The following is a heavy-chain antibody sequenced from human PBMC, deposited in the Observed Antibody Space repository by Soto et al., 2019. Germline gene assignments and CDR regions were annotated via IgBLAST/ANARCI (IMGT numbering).Heavy chain of an antibody. D-gene: IGHD6-13*01. CDR1: GFTFSSYA. CDR3: AKVGYISSSFGMDV. V-gene: IGHV3-23*01. J-gene: IGHJ6*02. Sequence: EVQLLESGGGLVQPGGSLRLSCAASGFTFSSYAMSWVRQAPGKGLEWVSDISGSGGSTYYADSVKGRFTISRDNSKNTLYLQMNSLRAEDTAVYYCAKVGYISSSFGMDVWGQGTTVTVSS. CDR2: ISGSGGST.